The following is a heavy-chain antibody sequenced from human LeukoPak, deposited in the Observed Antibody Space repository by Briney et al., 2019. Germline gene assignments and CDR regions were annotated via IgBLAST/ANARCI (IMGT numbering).Heavy chain of an antibody. CDR1: GFTFSSYG. D-gene: IGHD1-26*01. Sequence: GGSLRLSCAASGFTFSSYGMHWVRQAPGKGLEWVAVISYDGSSKYYADSVKGRFTISRDNSKNTLYLQMNRLRAEDTAVYYCARAWEGYYYGMDVWGQGTTVTVSS. J-gene: IGHJ6*02. CDR3: ARAWEGYYYGMDV. CDR2: ISYDGSSK. V-gene: IGHV3-30*03.